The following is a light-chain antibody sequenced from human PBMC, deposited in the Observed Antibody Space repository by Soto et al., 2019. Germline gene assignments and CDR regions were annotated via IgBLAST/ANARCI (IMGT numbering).Light chain of an antibody. CDR2: GAS. V-gene: IGKV3-20*01. J-gene: IGKJ1*01. CDR1: QSVSSSY. Sequence: EIVLTQSPGTLSLSPGERATLSCRASQSVSSSYLAWYQQKPGQAPRLLIYGASSRATGIPDRFNGSGSGTDFTLTISRLEPEDFAVYYCQQYGSSLGTFGQGTKVEIK. CDR3: QQYGSSLGT.